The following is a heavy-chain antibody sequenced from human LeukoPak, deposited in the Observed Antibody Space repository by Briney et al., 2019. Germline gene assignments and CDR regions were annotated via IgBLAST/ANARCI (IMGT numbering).Heavy chain of an antibody. CDR2: INHSGST. V-gene: IGHV4-39*07. Sequence: PSETLSLTCTVSGGSVSSGSYYWSWIRQPPGKGLEWIGEINHSGSTNYNPSLKSRVTISVDTSKNQFSLKLSSVTAADTAVYYCASITMIVADGDYWGQGTLVTVSS. J-gene: IGHJ4*02. CDR1: GGSVSSGSYY. CDR3: ASITMIVADGDY. D-gene: IGHD3-22*01.